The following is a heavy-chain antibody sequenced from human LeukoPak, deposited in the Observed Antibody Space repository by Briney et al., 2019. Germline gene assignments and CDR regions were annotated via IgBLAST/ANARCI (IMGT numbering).Heavy chain of an antibody. D-gene: IGHD3-22*01. Sequence: GGSLRLSCAASAFTFSSYAMNWVRQAPGKGLEWVSYISSSSTIYYADSVKGRFTISRDNAKNSLYLQMNSLRAEDTAVYYCARDGPGYYDSSGYYSSYRYFDYWGQGTLVTVSS. J-gene: IGHJ4*02. CDR2: ISSSSTI. V-gene: IGHV3-48*01. CDR1: AFTFSSYA. CDR3: ARDGPGYYDSSGYYSSYRYFDY.